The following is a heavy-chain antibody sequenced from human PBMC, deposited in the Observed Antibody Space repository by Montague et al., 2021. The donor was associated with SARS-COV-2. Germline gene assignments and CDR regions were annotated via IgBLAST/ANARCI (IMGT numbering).Heavy chain of an antibody. CDR3: ARDGGPYYDGFQKSTWYFDY. Sequence: SETLSLTCTVSGASISSSTYYWGWIRQPPGKGLQWIGRSYYSGSTYYNPSLKSRATISVDTSKNQISLRMSSVTAADTAVYYCARDGGPYYDGFQKSTWYFDYWGQGTLVTVSS. V-gene: IGHV4-39*07. CDR2: SYYSGST. D-gene: IGHD4-23*01. CDR1: GASISSSTYY. J-gene: IGHJ4*02.